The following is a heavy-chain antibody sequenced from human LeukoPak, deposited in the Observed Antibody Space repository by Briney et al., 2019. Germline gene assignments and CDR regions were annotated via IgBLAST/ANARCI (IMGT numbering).Heavy chain of an antibody. D-gene: IGHD3-10*01. Sequence: ASVKVSCKASGYTFTGYYMHWVRQAPGQGLEWMGWISAYNGNTDYAQKLQGRVTMTTDTSTSTAYMELRSLRSDDTAVYYCARDFRMLWFGELLSHFDYWGQGTLVTVSS. J-gene: IGHJ4*02. V-gene: IGHV1-18*04. CDR2: ISAYNGNT. CDR1: GYTFTGYY. CDR3: ARDFRMLWFGELLSHFDY.